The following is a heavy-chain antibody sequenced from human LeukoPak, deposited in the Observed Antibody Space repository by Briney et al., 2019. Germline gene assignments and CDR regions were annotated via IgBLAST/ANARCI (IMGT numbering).Heavy chain of an antibody. CDR1: GGSFSGYY. CDR2: INHSGST. CDR3: AGILAYDSSGYYPAFDI. V-gene: IGHV4-34*01. Sequence: SETLSLTCAVYGGSFSGYYWSWIRQPPGKGLEWIGEINHSGSTNYNPSLKSRVTISVDTSKNQFSLKLSSVTAADTAVYYCAGILAYDSSGYYPAFDIWGQGTMVTVSS. J-gene: IGHJ3*02. D-gene: IGHD3-22*01.